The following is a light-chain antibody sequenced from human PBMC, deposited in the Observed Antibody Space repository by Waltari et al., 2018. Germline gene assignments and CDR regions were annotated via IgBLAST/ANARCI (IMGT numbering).Light chain of an antibody. Sequence: DIQMTQSPSSLSASVGDKVTITCHASQGIGSRVAWYQQKPGKAPKPLIYLTSSLQTGVPSRFSGSRSGADYTLTISSLQPEDFATYYCQQYDDLPYNFGHGTKVEIK. CDR3: QQYDDLPYN. CDR2: LTS. CDR1: QGIGSR. J-gene: IGKJ2*01. V-gene: IGKV1D-16*01.